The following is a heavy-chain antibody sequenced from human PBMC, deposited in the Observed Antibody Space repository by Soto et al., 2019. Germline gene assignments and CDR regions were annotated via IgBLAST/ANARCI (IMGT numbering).Heavy chain of an antibody. CDR3: TRLVGYCSSTSCPGLDY. V-gene: IGHV3-49*03. CDR2: IRSKAYGGTT. D-gene: IGHD2-2*01. Sequence: GGSLRLSCTPSGFTFGDYAMSWFRQAPGKGLEWVGFIRSKAYGGTTEYAASVKGRFTISRDDSKSIAYLQMNSLKTEDTALYYCTRLVGYCSSTSCPGLDYWGQGTLVTVSS. J-gene: IGHJ4*02. CDR1: GFTFGDYA.